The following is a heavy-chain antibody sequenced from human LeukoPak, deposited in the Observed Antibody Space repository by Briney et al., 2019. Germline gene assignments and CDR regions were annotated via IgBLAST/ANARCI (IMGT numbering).Heavy chain of an antibody. CDR3: ARSQAYYYDSSGYYWFDP. J-gene: IGHJ5*02. Sequence: ASVKVSFKASGYTFTSYGISWVRQAPGQGLEWMGWISAYNGNTNYAQKLQGRVTMTTDTSTSTAYMEPRSLRSDDTAVYYCARSQAYYYDSSGYYWFDPWGQGTLVTVSS. D-gene: IGHD3-22*01. CDR1: GYTFTSYG. V-gene: IGHV1-18*01. CDR2: ISAYNGNT.